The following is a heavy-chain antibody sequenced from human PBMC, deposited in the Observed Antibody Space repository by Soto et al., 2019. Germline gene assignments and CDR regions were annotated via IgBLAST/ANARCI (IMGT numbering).Heavy chain of an antibody. V-gene: IGHV4-39*01. CDR1: GGSISSSSYY. D-gene: IGHD2-15*01. CDR2: IYYSGST. Sequence: SETLSLTCTVSGGSISSSSYYWGWIRQPPGKGLEWIGSIYYSGSTYYNPSLKSRVTISVDTSKNQFSLKLSSVTAADTAVYYCARRTTVKYCSGGSCYSAATFFDYWGQGTLVTVSS. J-gene: IGHJ4*02. CDR3: ARRTTVKYCSGGSCYSAATFFDY.